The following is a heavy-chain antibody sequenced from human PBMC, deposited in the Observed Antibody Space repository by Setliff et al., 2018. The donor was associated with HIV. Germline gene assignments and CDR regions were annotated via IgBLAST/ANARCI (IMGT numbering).Heavy chain of an antibody. CDR3: ARRGRDGVLIVFATGFDP. CDR2: IFYTGST. CDR1: GGSFSAYY. Sequence: LSLTCAVYGGSFSAYYWGWIRQPPGKGLEWIGDIFYTGSTYYNPSLKSRVAISIDTSENRFSLRLNSVTAADTGVYYCARRGRDGVLIVFATGFDPWGQGTLVTVSS. J-gene: IGHJ5*02. V-gene: IGHV4-34*12. D-gene: IGHD2-8*01.